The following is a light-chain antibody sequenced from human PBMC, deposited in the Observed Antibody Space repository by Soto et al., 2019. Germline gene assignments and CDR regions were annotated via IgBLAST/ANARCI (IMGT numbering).Light chain of an antibody. V-gene: IGLV1-47*02. Sequence: QSVLTQPPSASGTPGQRVTMSCSGSGSNIGPNYVYWFQQFPGTAPKLLIYNNDQRPSVVPDRFSGSKSGTSASLDISGLRSEDEADYYCAAWDDSLSGRVFGGGTQLTVL. CDR2: NND. CDR3: AAWDDSLSGRV. CDR1: GSNIGPNY. J-gene: IGLJ3*02.